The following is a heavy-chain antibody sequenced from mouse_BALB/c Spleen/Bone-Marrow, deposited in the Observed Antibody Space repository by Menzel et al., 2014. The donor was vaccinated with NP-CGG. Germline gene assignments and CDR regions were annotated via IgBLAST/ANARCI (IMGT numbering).Heavy chain of an antibody. J-gene: IGHJ2*01. CDR1: GYTFSNYW. D-gene: IGHD1-1*01. V-gene: IGHV1-9*01. CDR2: ILPGSGTA. CDR3: ARASVVPYYFDF. Sequence: VQVVESGAELVKPGASVKISCKATGYTFSNYWIDWVKQRPGHGLEWIGEILPGSGTANYNEKFKGKATFTADTSSNTAYMQLSSLTSEDSALYYCARASVVPYYFDFWGQGTTLTVSS.